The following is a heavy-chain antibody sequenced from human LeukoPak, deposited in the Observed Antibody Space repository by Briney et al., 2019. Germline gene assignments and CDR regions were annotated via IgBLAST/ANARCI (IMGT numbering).Heavy chain of an antibody. J-gene: IGHJ3*02. CDR3: ARPHDPAQLDAFDI. V-gene: IGHV4-38-2*02. CDR1: GYSISSGYY. CDR2: IYHSGST. Sequence: SETLSLTCTVSGYSISSGYYWGWIRQPPGKGLEWIGSIYHSGSTYYNPSLKSRVTISVDTSKNQFSLKLSSVTAADTAVYYCARPHDPAQLDAFDIWGQGTMVTVSS. D-gene: IGHD1-1*01.